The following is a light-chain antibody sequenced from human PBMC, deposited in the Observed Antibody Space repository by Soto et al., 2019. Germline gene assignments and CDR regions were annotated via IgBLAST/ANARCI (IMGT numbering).Light chain of an antibody. J-gene: IGKJ4*01. CDR2: AAS. CDR3: QQLNSYPRLT. CDR1: QGISSY. Sequence: DIQLTQSPSFLSASVGDRVTITCRASQGISSYLAWYQQKPGKAPKLLIYAASTLRSGVPSRFSGSGSGTEFTLTISSLQPEVFATYYCQQLNSYPRLTFGGGTKVEMK. V-gene: IGKV1-9*01.